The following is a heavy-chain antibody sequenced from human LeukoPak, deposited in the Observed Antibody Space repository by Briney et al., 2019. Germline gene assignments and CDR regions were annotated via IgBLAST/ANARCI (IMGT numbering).Heavy chain of an antibody. CDR1: GYMFTSFW. CDR2: IYPGDSDT. V-gene: IGHV5-51*01. J-gene: IGHJ5*02. Sequence: GESLKISCKGSGYMFTSFWIAWVRQMPGKGLEWMGIIYPGDSDTRYSPSFQGQVTISADKSISTTYLQWSSLKASDTAMYYCARGQLWLKFDPWGQGTLVTVSS. D-gene: IGHD5-18*01. CDR3: ARGQLWLKFDP.